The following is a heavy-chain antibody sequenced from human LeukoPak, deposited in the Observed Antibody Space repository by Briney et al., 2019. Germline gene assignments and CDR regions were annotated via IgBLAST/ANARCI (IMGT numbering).Heavy chain of an antibody. J-gene: IGHJ4*02. V-gene: IGHV3-30*18. Sequence: GGSLRLSCAASAFTFSSYGMHWVRQAPGKGLEWVAVISYDGSDKYYAESVKGRFTIFRDNSKNTLYLQMNSLRADDTGVYYCAKDISGGDCPDYWGQGTLVTVSS. CDR1: AFTFSSYG. D-gene: IGHD2-21*02. CDR2: ISYDGSDK. CDR3: AKDISGGDCPDY.